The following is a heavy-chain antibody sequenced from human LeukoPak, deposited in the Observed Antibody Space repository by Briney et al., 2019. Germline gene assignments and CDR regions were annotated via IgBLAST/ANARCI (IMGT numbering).Heavy chain of an antibody. Sequence: GSLRLSCAASGFTFSDYYMNWIRQAPGKGLEWVAYIKQDGNEKYYVDSVKGRFTISRDNAKNSLYLQMNSLRAEDTAVYYCARDGSPSRFYYYMDVWGRGTTVTVSS. D-gene: IGHD3-10*01. CDR2: IKQDGNEK. CDR1: GFTFSDYY. V-gene: IGHV3-7*01. J-gene: IGHJ6*03. CDR3: ARDGSPSRFYYYMDV.